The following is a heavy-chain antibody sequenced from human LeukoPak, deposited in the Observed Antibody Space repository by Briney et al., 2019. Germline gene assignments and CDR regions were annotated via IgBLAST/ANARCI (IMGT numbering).Heavy chain of an antibody. CDR3: AKDMGVRENDAFDI. Sequence: GGSLRLSCVASGFTFDDYAMHWVRQAPGKGLEWVSGISWNSGSIGYADSVKGRFTISRDNAKNSLYLQMNSLRAEDTALYYCAKDMGVRENDAFDIWGQGTMVTVSS. J-gene: IGHJ3*02. CDR2: ISWNSGSI. V-gene: IGHV3-9*01. CDR1: GFTFDDYA. D-gene: IGHD5-24*01.